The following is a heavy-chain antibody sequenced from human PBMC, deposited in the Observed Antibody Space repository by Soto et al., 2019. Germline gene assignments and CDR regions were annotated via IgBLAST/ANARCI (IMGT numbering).Heavy chain of an antibody. CDR3: ARRQNWNNLFDT. J-gene: IGHJ5*02. CDR1: GGSITNNY. CDR2: SYYSGST. Sequence: AETLSLTCTVSGGSITNNYWSWIRQSPGKGLEWIGCSYYSGSTSYNPSLRSRVTISIDTSKTQFSLRLRSVTAADTAVYYCARRQNWNNLFDTWGQGTLVTVSS. V-gene: IGHV4-59*08. D-gene: IGHD1-1*01.